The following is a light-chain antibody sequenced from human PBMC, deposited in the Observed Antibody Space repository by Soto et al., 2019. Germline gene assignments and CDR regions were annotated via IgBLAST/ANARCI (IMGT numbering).Light chain of an antibody. CDR1: SSDVGGYSY. CDR3: SSYAGSNEGV. CDR2: EVS. J-gene: IGLJ1*01. V-gene: IGLV2-8*01. Sequence: QSALTQPPSASGSPGQSVTISCTGTSSDVGGYSYVSWYQQHPGKAPKLMIYEVSKRPSGVPDRFSGSKSGNTASLTVSGLQAEDEADYYCSSYAGSNEGVFGTGTKLTVL.